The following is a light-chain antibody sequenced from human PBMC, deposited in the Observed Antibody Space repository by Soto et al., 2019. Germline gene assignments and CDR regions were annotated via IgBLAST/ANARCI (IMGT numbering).Light chain of an antibody. CDR3: SSYTSSRSYV. CDR1: SSDVGGYNY. V-gene: IGLV2-14*03. CDR2: DVS. Sequence: QSALTQPASVSGSPGQSITISCTGTSSDVGGYNYVSWYQQHPGKAPKLMIYDVSNRPSGVSNRFSGSKSGNTASLTISGLQAEDEADYYCSSYTSSRSYVVGTGTKLTVL. J-gene: IGLJ1*01.